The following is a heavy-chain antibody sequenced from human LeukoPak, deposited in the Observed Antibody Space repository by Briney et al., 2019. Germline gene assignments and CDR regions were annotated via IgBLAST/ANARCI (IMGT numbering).Heavy chain of an antibody. CDR3: ARDGRAVADLYYYYYGMDV. J-gene: IGHJ6*02. CDR1: GYTFTSYG. Sequence: GASVKVSCKASGYTFTSYGISWVRQAPGQGLEWMGWISAYNGNTNYAQKLQGRVTMTTDTSTSTAYMELRSLRSDDTAVYYCARDGRAVADLYYYYYGMDVWGQGTTVTVSS. V-gene: IGHV1-18*01. CDR2: ISAYNGNT. D-gene: IGHD6-19*01.